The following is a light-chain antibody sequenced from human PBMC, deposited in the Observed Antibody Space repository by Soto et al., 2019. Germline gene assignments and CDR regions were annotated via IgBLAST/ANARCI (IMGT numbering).Light chain of an antibody. CDR3: QQYGSSPTT. V-gene: IGKV3-20*01. J-gene: IGKJ1*01. CDR1: QSVTSTY. CDR2: GAS. Sequence: EIVLTQSPGNLSLSPGERATLSCRASQSVTSTYLAWWQQKPGQAPRLLIYGASRRATGIPDRFSGSGSGTDFTLTISRLEPEDFAVYFCQQYGSSPTTVGQGTKVEI.